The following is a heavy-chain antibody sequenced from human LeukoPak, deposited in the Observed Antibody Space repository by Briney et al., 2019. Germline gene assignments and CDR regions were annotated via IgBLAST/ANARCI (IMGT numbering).Heavy chain of an antibody. J-gene: IGHJ4*02. CDR1: GFTFSSYG. V-gene: IGHV3-30*18. CDR2: ISYDGSNK. Sequence: GGSLRLSCAASGFTFSSYGMHWVRQAPGKGLEWVAVISYDGSNKYYADSVKGRFTISRDNSKNTLYLQMNSLRAEDTAVYYCAKRGYSGYDRSYYFDYWGQGTLVTVSS. D-gene: IGHD5-12*01. CDR3: AKRGYSGYDRSYYFDY.